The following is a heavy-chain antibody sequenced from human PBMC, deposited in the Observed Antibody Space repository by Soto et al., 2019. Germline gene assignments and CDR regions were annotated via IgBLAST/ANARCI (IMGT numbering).Heavy chain of an antibody. CDR3: ARGPPNTY. D-gene: IGHD2-8*01. CDR2: IYHSGST. V-gene: IGHV4-30-2*01. J-gene: IGHJ4*02. CDR1: GGSISSGGYS. Sequence: QLQLQESGSGLVKPSQTLSLTCAVSGGSISSGGYSWSWIRQPSGKGLEWIGYIYHSGSTYYNPSRKSRVTISVDRSKNQFSLKLSSVTAADTAVYYCARGPPNTYWGQGTLVTVSS.